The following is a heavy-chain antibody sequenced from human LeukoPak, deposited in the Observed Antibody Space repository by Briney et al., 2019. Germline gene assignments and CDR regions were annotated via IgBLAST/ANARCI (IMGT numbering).Heavy chain of an antibody. D-gene: IGHD6-13*01. Sequence: PSETLSLTCTVPGGSISSGDNYWRWIRQPPGKGPEWLGYIYYSGSTYYNPSRKSRVTISVDTSKNQFSLKLSSMSAADTAVYYCARGDLYSSSWYNWGQGTLVTVSS. J-gene: IGHJ4*02. CDR3: ARGDLYSSSWYN. V-gene: IGHV4-30-4*08. CDR1: GGSISSGDNY. CDR2: IYYSGST.